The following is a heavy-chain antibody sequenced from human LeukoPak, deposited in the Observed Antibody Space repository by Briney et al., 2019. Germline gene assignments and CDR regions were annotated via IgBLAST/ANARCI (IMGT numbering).Heavy chain of an antibody. J-gene: IGHJ4*02. CDR2: MNPNSGNT. CDR3: ARQRDSSGWWFDY. Sequence: ASVKVSCKASGYTFTSYDINWVRQATGQGLEWMGWMNPNSGNTGYAQKFQGRVTMTRNTSISTAYTELSSLKASDTAMYYCARQRDSSGWWFDYWGQGTLVTVSS. D-gene: IGHD6-19*01. CDR1: GYTFTSYD. V-gene: IGHV1-8*01.